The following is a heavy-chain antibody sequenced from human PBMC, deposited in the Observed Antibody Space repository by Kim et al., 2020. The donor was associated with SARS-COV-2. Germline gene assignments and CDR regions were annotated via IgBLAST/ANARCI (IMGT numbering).Heavy chain of an antibody. V-gene: IGHV3-13*01. CDR3: ARADAYSGYGVGYIMDL. J-gene: IGHJ6*02. Sequence: GGSLRLSCAASGFTFSGYDIHWVRQAPGKGLEWVSGTGAAGDTYYADSVKGRFTISRESAKRSLYLQMSSLSAGDTAVYYCARADAYSGYGVGYIMDLWGQGTTVTVSS. CDR1: GFTFSGYD. CDR2: TGAAGDT. D-gene: IGHD5-12*01.